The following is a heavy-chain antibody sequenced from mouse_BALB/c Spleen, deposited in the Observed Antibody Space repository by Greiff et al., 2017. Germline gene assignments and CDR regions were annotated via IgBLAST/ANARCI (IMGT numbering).Heavy chain of an antibody. CDR3: ARGPANPYYFDY. CDR1: GYSITSDYA. D-gene: IGHD3-3*01. V-gene: IGHV3-2*02. J-gene: IGHJ2*01. CDR2: ISYSGST. Sequence: EVQLQESGPGLVKPSQSLSLTCTVTGYSITSDYAWNWIRQFPGNKLEWMGYISYSGSTSYNPSLKSRISITRDTSKNQFFLQLNSVTTEDTATYYCARGPANPYYFDYWGQGTTLTVSS.